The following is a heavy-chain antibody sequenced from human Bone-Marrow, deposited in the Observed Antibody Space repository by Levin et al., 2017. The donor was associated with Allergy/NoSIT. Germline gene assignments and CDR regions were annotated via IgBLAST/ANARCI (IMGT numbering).Heavy chain of an antibody. V-gene: IGHV4-38-2*01. J-gene: IGHJ4*02. CDR1: GYSISAGYY. Sequence: SQTLSLTCAVSGYSISAGYYWAWIRQPPGKGLEWIGSIYDTGSTHYNPSLKSGVTISVDTSKNQFSLKLTSVTAADTAVYYCARQGLTTVDNFDHWGQGTLVTVSS. CDR2: IYDTGST. D-gene: IGHD4-23*01. CDR3: ARQGLTTVDNFDH.